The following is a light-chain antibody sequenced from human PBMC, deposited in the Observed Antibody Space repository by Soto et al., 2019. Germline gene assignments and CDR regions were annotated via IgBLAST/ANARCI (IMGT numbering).Light chain of an antibody. CDR3: MQALQPLT. V-gene: IGKV2-28*01. J-gene: IGKJ5*01. CDR1: QSLLHSNGYNY. CDR2: LGS. Sequence: DSVMTQSPLSLPVAPGEPASISCRSSQSLLHSNGYNYLDWYLQKPGQSPQLLIYLGSNRASGVPDRFSGSGSGTDFTLKISRVEAEDVGVYYCMQALQPLTFGQGTRLEIK.